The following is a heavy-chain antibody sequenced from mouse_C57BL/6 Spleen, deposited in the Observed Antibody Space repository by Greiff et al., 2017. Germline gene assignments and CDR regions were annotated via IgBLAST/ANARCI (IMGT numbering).Heavy chain of an antibody. CDR3: ARNPYFDV. CDR2: IWSGGST. CDR1: GFSLTSHG. Sequence: VHLVESGPSLVPPSQSLSITCTVSGFSLTSHGVHWFRQSPGKGLEWLGVIWSGGSTDYNAAFISRLSISKDNSKSQVFFKMNSLQADDTAIYYCARNPYFDVWGTGTTVTVSS. V-gene: IGHV2-2*01. J-gene: IGHJ1*03.